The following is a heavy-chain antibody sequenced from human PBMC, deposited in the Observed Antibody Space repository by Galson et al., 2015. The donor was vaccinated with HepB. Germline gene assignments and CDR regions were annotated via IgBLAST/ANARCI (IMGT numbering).Heavy chain of an antibody. V-gene: IGHV3-30*03. CDR3: AANRGTWGFDP. CDR2: ISYDGSNK. J-gene: IGHJ5*02. D-gene: IGHD7-27*01. CDR1: GFTFSSYA. Sequence: SLRLSCAASGFTFSSYAMSWVRQAPGKGLEWVAVISYDGSNKYYADSVKGRFTISRDNSKNTLYLQMNSLRAEDTAVYYCAANRGTWGFDPWGQGTLVTVSS.